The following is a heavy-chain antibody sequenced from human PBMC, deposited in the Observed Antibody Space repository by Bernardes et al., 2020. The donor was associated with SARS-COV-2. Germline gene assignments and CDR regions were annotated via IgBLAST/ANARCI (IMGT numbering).Heavy chain of an antibody. J-gene: IGHJ4*02. V-gene: IGHV3-48*02. CDR3: ASMTTVTRRTPEYDF. Sequence: SLRLSCAASGFTFISYSMNWVRHAPVKGREWVSFISSSSSTIYYADSVKGRFTISRDNAKNSLYLQMNSLRDEDTAVYYCASMTTVTRRTPEYDFWGQGTLVTVSS. CDR2: ISSSSSTI. CDR1: GFTFISYS. D-gene: IGHD4-17*01.